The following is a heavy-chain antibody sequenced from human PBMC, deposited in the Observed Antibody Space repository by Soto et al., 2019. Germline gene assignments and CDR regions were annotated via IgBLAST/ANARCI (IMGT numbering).Heavy chain of an antibody. CDR1: GGSISSGGYS. D-gene: IGHD4-17*01. CDR2: IQHGGST. CDR3: ARAHYGDYGYGMDV. Sequence: QLQLQESASGLVKPSQTLSLTCAVSGGSISSGGYSWSWIRQPPGKGLEWIGYIQHGGSTYYNPSRKSRVTISVDRSKNQFSLKLTSVTAADTAVYYCARAHYGDYGYGMDVWGQGTTVTVSS. J-gene: IGHJ6*02. V-gene: IGHV4-30-2*01.